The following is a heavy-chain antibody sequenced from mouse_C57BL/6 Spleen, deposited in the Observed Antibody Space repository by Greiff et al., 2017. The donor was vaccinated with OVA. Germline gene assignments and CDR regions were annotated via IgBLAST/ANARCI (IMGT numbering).Heavy chain of an antibody. CDR1: GYAFSSYW. V-gene: IGHV1-80*01. D-gene: IGHD1-1*01. CDR2: IYPGDGDT. Sequence: VKVVESGAELVKPGASVKISCKASGYAFSSYWMNWVKQRPGKGLEWIGQIYPGDGDTNYNGKFKGKATLTADKSSSTAYMQLSSLTSEDSAVYFCARGGGILRDYAMDYWGQGTSVTVSS. CDR3: ARGGGILRDYAMDY. J-gene: IGHJ4*01.